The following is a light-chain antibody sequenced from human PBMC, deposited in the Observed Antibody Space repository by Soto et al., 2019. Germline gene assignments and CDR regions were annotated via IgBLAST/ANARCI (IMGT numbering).Light chain of an antibody. V-gene: IGKV1-39*01. CDR1: QSISNF. CDR3: QQSYSVPLWT. Sequence: DIQMTQSPSSLSASVGDRVTITCRASQSISNFLNWYQQKPGKAPELIIYAASSLQSGAPSRFIGSGSGTDFSLTISSLQPEDFATYYCQQSYSVPLWTFGQGTKVDIK. CDR2: AAS. J-gene: IGKJ1*01.